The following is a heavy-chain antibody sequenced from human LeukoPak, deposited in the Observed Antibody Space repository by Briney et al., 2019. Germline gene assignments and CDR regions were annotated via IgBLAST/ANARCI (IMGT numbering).Heavy chain of an antibody. D-gene: IGHD2-2*01. CDR3: ARGLGYCSSTSCYAGPRYYGMDV. CDR2: IIPIFGTA. Sequence: GASVKVSCKASGGTFSSYAIGWVRQAPGQGLEWMGGIIPIFGTANYAQKFQGRVTITADESTSTAYMELSSLRSEDTAVYYCARGLGYCSSTSCYAGPRYYGMDVWGQGTTVTVSS. V-gene: IGHV1-69*13. CDR1: GGTFSSYA. J-gene: IGHJ6*02.